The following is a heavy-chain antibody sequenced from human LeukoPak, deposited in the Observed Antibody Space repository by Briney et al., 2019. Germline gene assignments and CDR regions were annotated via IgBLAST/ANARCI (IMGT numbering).Heavy chain of an antibody. CDR1: GESFSEYY. Sequence: SGTLSLTCTVYGESFSEYYWSWIRQPPGKGLEWIGEINHSGSTNYNPSLTGRVTISVDTSKNQFSLRLTSVTAADTAVYHCAQVSAAGPLLFDYWGQGTLVTVSS. CDR3: AQVSAAGPLLFDY. CDR2: INHSGST. J-gene: IGHJ4*02. V-gene: IGHV4-34*01. D-gene: IGHD6-13*01.